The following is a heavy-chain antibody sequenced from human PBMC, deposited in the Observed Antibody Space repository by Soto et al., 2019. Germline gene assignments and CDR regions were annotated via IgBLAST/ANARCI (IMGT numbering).Heavy chain of an antibody. V-gene: IGHV1-69*04. D-gene: IGHD5-12*01. CDR2: IIPILGIA. CDR1: GGTFSSYT. CDR3: ARDSGYDRRYFDL. J-gene: IGHJ2*01. Sequence: SVKVSCKASGGTFSSYTISWVRQAPGQGLEWMGRIIPILGIANYAQKFQGRVTITADKSTSTAYMELSSLRSEDTAVYCCARDSGYDRRYFDLWGRGTLVTVSS.